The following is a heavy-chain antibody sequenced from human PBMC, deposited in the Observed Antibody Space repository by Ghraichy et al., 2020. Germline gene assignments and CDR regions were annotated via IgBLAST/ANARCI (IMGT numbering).Heavy chain of an antibody. CDR1: GFTFSDYY. J-gene: IGHJ3*02. V-gene: IGHV3-11*06. D-gene: IGHD3-22*01. Sequence: GGSLRLSCAASGFTFSDYYMSWIRQAPGKGLEWVSYISSSSSYTNYADSVKGRFTISRDNAKNSLYLQMNSLRAEDTAVYYCAREGRGITMIATNDAFDIWGQGTIVTVSS. CDR3: AREGRGITMIATNDAFDI. CDR2: ISSSSSYT.